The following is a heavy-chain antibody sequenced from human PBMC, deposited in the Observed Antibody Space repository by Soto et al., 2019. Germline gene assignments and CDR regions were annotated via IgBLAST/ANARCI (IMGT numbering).Heavy chain of an antibody. J-gene: IGHJ6*02. CDR1: GFTFNYYG. CDR2: ISYDGTKK. CDR3: ATMGPGPILEDRFYYYVIDV. V-gene: IGHV3-30*03. Sequence: QTQVVESGGGVVQPGTSLRLSCAASGFTFNYYGMHWVRQAPGKGLEWMAVISYDGTKKHYADSIKGRFAISRDNSRNTVYLQFNSLRRAATAVYYCATMGPGPILEDRFYYYVIDVWGQGTTVTVSS. D-gene: IGHD3-10*02.